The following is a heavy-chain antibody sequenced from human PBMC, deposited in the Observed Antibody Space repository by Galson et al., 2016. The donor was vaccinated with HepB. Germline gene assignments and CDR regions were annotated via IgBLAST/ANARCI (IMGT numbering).Heavy chain of an antibody. J-gene: IGHJ6*02. V-gene: IGHV3-30*18. CDR3: AKDRNYYGSGSYWGPYYYGMDV. Sequence: SLRLSCAASGFTFSNYGMHWVRQAPGKGLEWVAVMSYDGSNEDYIDSVKGRFSISRDNSENTLYLQMSSLRVEDTAMYYCAKDRNYYGSGSYWGPYYYGMDVWGQGTTVTVSS. CDR2: MSYDGSNE. CDR1: GFTFSNYG. D-gene: IGHD3-10*01.